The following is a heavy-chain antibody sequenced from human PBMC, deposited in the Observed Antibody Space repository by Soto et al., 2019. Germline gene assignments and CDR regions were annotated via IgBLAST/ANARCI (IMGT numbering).Heavy chain of an antibody. V-gene: IGHV3-21*01. Sequence: ALRLSCAASGFPFRSFTMNWVRQAPGKGLEWVSTISINSAYIYYTDALRGRFTISRDNAKNSLHLQMNSLRAEDTAVYYCTRDASRDSSARGWFDPWGPGTLVTVAS. CDR2: ISINSAYI. J-gene: IGHJ5*02. CDR1: GFPFRSFT. D-gene: IGHD6-13*01. CDR3: TRDASRDSSARGWFDP.